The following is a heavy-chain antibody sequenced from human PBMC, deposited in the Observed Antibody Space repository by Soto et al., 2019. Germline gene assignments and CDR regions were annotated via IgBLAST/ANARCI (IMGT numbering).Heavy chain of an antibody. CDR1: GFTFSSYA. J-gene: IGHJ6*02. CDR3: AKDLIVGANSYYYGMDV. V-gene: IGHV3-23*01. D-gene: IGHD1-26*01. CDR2: ISGSGGST. Sequence: GGSLRLSCAASGFTFSSYAMSWVRQAPGKGLEWVSTISGSGGSTYYADSVKGRFAISRDNSKNTLYLQMNSLRAEDTAVYYCAKDLIVGANSYYYGMDVWGQGTTVTVSS.